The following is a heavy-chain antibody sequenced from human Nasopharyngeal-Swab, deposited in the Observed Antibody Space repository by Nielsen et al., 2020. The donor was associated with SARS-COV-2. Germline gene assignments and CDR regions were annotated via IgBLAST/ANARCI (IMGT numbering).Heavy chain of an antibody. V-gene: IGHV4-30-4*01. CDR1: GGSISSGDYY. J-gene: IGHJ4*02. Sequence: SETLSLTCTVSGGSISSGDYYWSWIRQPPGKGLEWIGYIYYSGSTYYNPSLKSRVTISVDTSKNQFSLKLSPVTAADTAVYYCARDRITMVRGVIIKGGFDYWGQGTLVTVSS. CDR3: ARDRITMVRGVIIKGGFDY. D-gene: IGHD3-10*01. CDR2: IYYSGST.